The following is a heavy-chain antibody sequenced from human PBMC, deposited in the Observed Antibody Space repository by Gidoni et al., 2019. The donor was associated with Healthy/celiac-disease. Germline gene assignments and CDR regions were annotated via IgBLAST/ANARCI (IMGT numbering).Heavy chain of an antibody. CDR2: IYYSGST. V-gene: IGHV4-61*01. CDR3: ARQEPRGYSSSWGYYFDY. D-gene: IGHD6-13*01. J-gene: IGHJ4*02. Sequence: QVQLQESGPGLVKPSETLSLTCTVSGGSVSSGSYYWSWIRQPPGKGLEWIGYIYYSGSTNYNPSLKSRVTISVDTSKNQFSLKLSSVTAADTAVYYCARQEPRGYSSSWGYYFDYWGQGTLVTVSS. CDR1: GGSVSSGSYY.